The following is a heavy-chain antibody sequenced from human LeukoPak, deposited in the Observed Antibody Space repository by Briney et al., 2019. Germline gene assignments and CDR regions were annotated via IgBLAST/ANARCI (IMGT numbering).Heavy chain of an antibody. Sequence: GGSLRLSCAASGFTFRSYDMSWVRQAPGKGLEWVSGIGGSGGSSTYYEDSVKGRFTISRDNSKNTLYLQMNSLRAEDTAVYYCAKAIAVVGTQGIDHWGQGTLVTVSS. CDR1: GFTFRSYD. D-gene: IGHD6-13*01. J-gene: IGHJ4*02. CDR3: AKAIAVVGTQGIDH. V-gene: IGHV3-23*01. CDR2: IGGSGGSST.